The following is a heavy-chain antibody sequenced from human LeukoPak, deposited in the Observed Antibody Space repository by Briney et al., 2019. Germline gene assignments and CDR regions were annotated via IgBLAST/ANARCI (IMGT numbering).Heavy chain of an antibody. CDR1: GYTFTSYY. D-gene: IGHD3-10*01. J-gene: IGHJ4*02. CDR3: VITRADGSGSLIFDY. Sequence: ASVKVSCKASGYTFTSYYMHWVRQAPGQGLEWMGIINPSGGSTSYAQKFQGRVTMTRDTSTSTVYMELSSLRSEDTAVYYCVITRADGSGSLIFDYWGQGTLVTVSS. CDR2: INPSGGST. V-gene: IGHV1-46*01.